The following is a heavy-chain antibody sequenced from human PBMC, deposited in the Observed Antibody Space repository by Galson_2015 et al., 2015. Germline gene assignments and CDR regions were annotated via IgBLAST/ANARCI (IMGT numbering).Heavy chain of an antibody. CDR3: ARDSTPYLVWGLGTLDY. D-gene: IGHD3-16*01. J-gene: IGHJ4*02. Sequence: SLRLSCAASGFNLGSHGMHWVRQAPGKGLEWVAAISYDGTHEFNADSVKGRFTISRDNSKNTLYLQMNTLRVEDTAVYYCARDSTPYLVWGLGTLDYWGQGTLVTVSS. CDR2: ISYDGTHE. CDR1: GFNLGSHG. V-gene: IGHV3-30*03.